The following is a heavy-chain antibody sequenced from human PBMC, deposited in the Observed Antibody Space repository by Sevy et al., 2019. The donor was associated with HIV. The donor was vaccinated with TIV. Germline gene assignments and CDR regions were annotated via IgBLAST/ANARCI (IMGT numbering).Heavy chain of an antibody. V-gene: IGHV3-53*01. CDR1: GFTVTSNY. D-gene: IGHD6-13*01. J-gene: IGHJ4*02. Sequence: GGSLRLSCAATGFTVTSNYMSWVRQGPGKGLEWVSGFYNGDSTQYADSEKGRFTISRDKSNNTLYLQMDSLRAEDTAVYYCAREAGSSSFDYWGQGTLVTVSS. CDR3: AREAGSSSFDY. CDR2: FYNGDST.